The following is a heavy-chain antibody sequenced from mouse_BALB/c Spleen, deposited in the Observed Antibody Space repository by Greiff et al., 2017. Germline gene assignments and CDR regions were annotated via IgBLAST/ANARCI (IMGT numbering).Heavy chain of an antibody. CDR3: AREGTPYFDY. J-gene: IGHJ2*01. V-gene: IGHV5-6-5*01. Sequence: DVMLVESGGGLVKPGGSLKLSCAASGFTFSSYAMSWVRQTPEKRLEWVASISSGGSTYYPDSVKGRFTISRDNARNILYLQMSSLRSEDTAMYYCAREGTPYFDYWGQGTTLTVSS. D-gene: IGHD2-14*01. CDR1: GFTFSSYA. CDR2: ISSGGST.